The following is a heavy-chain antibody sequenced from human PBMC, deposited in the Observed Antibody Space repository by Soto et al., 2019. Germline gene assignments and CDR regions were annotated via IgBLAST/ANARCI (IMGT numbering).Heavy chain of an antibody. CDR2: ISPSGVST. J-gene: IGHJ3*02. CDR3: AKSGPFGYDAFDI. CDR1: GFTFSTYA. V-gene: IGHV3-23*01. D-gene: IGHD2-15*01. Sequence: LRLSCAASGFTFSTYAMSWVRQAPGKGLDWVSAISPSGVSTYYADFVEGRFSISRDKNTVYLEMNSLRAEDTAIYYCAKSGPFGYDAFDIWGQGTMVTVS.